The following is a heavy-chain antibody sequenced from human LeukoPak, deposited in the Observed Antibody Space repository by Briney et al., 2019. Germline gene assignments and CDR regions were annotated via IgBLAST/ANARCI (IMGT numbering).Heavy chain of an antibody. J-gene: IGHJ4*02. CDR3: ARSSRADFDY. CDR1: GFTFSSYW. CDR2: IKKDGSEK. Sequence: GSLRLSCAASGFTFSSYWMSWVRQAPGKGLEWVANIKKDGSEKYYVDSVKGRFTISRDNAKNALYLQMNSLRVEDTAVYYCARSSRADFDYWGQGIVVTVSS. V-gene: IGHV3-7*04.